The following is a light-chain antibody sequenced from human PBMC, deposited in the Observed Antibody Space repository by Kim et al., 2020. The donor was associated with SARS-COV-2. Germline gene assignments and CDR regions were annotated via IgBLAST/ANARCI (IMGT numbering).Light chain of an antibody. Sequence: GPPGGRATLSCRASQSVSDNLAWYQQKSGQAPRLLIYAAATRATGVPARFSGSGSGTEFTLTISSLQSEDFAVYYCQQYNNWITFGQGTRLEIK. CDR3: QQYNNWIT. CDR1: QSVSDN. V-gene: IGKV3-15*01. CDR2: AAA. J-gene: IGKJ5*01.